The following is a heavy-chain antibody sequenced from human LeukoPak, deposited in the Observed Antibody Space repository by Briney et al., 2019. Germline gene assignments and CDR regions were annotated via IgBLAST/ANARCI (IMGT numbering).Heavy chain of an antibody. Sequence: GASVKVSCKASGYTFTSYAMHWVRQAPGQRLEWMGWINAGNGNTKYSQKLQGRVTMTTDTSTSTAYMELRSLRSDDTAVYYCASLTHYYDFWSGESGAHDAFDIWGQGTMVTVSS. CDR1: GYTFTSYA. D-gene: IGHD3-3*01. V-gene: IGHV1-3*01. CDR3: ASLTHYYDFWSGESGAHDAFDI. CDR2: INAGNGNT. J-gene: IGHJ3*02.